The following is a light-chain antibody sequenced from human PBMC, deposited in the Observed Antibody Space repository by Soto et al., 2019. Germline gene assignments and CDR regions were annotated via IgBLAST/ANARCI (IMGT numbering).Light chain of an antibody. CDR1: QGISSY. CDR2: AAS. CDR3: QQLNSYPFLT. J-gene: IGKJ4*01. V-gene: IGKV1-9*01. Sequence: DIQLTQSPSFLSASVGDRVNITCRASQGISSYLAWYQQKPGKAPKLLIYAASTLQSGVPSRFSGSGSGTEFTLTISSLQPEDFATYYCQQLNSYPFLTFGGGTKVEIK.